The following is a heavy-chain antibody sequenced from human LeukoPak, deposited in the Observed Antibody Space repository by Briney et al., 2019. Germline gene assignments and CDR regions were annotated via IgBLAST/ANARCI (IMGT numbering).Heavy chain of an antibody. CDR2: TYYRSKWYS. Sequence: SQTLSLTCAISGDSVSSIDAAWNWIRQSPSRGLEWLGRTYYRSKWYSEYAMSLKGRITINPDTSKNNFPLHLHSVTPEDTDIYYCTRAHWSAFDSWGQGTQVTVSS. CDR1: GDSVSSIDAA. V-gene: IGHV6-1*01. D-gene: IGHD3-3*01. J-gene: IGHJ4*02. CDR3: TRAHWSAFDS.